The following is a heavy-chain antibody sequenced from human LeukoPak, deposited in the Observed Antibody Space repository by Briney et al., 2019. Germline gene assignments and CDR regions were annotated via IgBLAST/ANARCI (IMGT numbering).Heavy chain of an antibody. CDR1: GYTFTSYY. J-gene: IGHJ4*02. V-gene: IGHV1-46*01. Sequence: ASVKVSCKASGYTFTSYYMHWVRQAPGQGLEWMGIINPSGGSTSYAQKFRGRVTMTRDTSTSTVYMELSSLRSEDTAVYYCARAAGYYDSSAPDDYWGQGTLVTVSS. CDR2: INPSGGST. CDR3: ARAAGYYDSSAPDDY. D-gene: IGHD3-22*01.